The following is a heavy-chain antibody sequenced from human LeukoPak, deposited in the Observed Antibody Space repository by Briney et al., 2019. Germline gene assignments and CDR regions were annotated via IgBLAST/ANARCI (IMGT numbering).Heavy chain of an antibody. J-gene: IGHJ4*02. D-gene: IGHD5-24*01. CDR2: ISAYNGNT. CDR3: ARGREARWLQPYYFDY. CDR1: GCTFTNYG. V-gene: IGHV1-18*01. Sequence: ASVKVSCKASGCTFTNYGISWVRQAPGQGLEWMGWISAYNGNTNYAHKFQGRVTMTRDTSTSTVYMELSSLRSEDTAVYYCARGREARWLQPYYFDYWGQGTLVTVSS.